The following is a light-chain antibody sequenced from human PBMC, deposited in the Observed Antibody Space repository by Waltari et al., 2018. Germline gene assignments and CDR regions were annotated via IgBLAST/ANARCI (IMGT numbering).Light chain of an antibody. CDR3: QQYKTYSS. J-gene: IGKJ2*03. CDR2: KAS. CDR1: QSISNY. Sequence: DIQMTQSPSTVSASVGDTITITCRASQSISNYLAWYQQKPGKAPKLLFDKASSSGSGVPSRLSGSGSGTEFTLTISSLQPYDFATYYCQQYKTYSSIDQRTKLKI. V-gene: IGKV1-5*03.